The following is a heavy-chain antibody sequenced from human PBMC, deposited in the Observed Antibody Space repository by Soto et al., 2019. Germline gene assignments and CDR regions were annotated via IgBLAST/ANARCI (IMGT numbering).Heavy chain of an antibody. CDR1: GFTFSSYS. V-gene: IGHV3-48*01. CDR2: ISPSSSSI. J-gene: IGHJ5*02. CDR3: AREADYVNWFDP. Sequence: GGSLRLSCAASGFTFSSYSMHWVRQAPGKGLEWVSYISPSSSSIYYADSVKGRFTISRDNAKNSLYLQMNSLRAEDTAVYYCAREADYVNWFDPWGQGTLVTVSS. D-gene: IGHD4-17*01.